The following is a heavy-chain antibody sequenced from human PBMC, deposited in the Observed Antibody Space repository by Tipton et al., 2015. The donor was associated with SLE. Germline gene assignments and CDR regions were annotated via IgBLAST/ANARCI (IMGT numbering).Heavy chain of an antibody. CDR2: INHSGST. Sequence: LRLSCAVYGGSFSGYYWSWIRQPPGKGLEWIGEINHSGSTNYNPSLKSRVTISVDTSKNQFSLKLGSVTAADTAVYYCARGPNPVATNYWYFDLWGRGSLVTVSS. D-gene: IGHD5-12*01. J-gene: IGHJ2*01. CDR1: GGSFSGYY. CDR3: ARGPNPVATNYWYFDL. V-gene: IGHV4-34*01.